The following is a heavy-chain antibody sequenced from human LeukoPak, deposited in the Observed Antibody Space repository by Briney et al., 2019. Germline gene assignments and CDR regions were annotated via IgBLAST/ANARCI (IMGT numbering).Heavy chain of an antibody. Sequence: PGESLKISCKGSGYSFTSYWIGWVRQLPGKGLEWMGIIYPGDSDTRYSLSFQGQVTISSDKSISTAYLQWSSLKASDTAMYYCARRPYDSSGYFDYWGQGTLVTVSS. V-gene: IGHV5-51*01. CDR1: GYSFTSYW. J-gene: IGHJ4*02. CDR3: ARRPYDSSGYFDY. CDR2: IYPGDSDT. D-gene: IGHD3-22*01.